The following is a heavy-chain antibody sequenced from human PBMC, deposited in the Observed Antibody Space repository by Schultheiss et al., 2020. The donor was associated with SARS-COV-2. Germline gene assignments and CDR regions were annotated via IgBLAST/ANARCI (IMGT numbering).Heavy chain of an antibody. CDR3: ARENYDSSGYYPSGY. CDR2: IIPILGIA. J-gene: IGHJ4*02. CDR1: GGTFSSYA. D-gene: IGHD3-22*01. V-gene: IGHV1-69*04. Sequence: KVSCKASGGTFSSYAISWVRQAPGQGLEWMGRIIPILGIANYAQKFQGRVTITADKSTSTAYMELSSLRSEDTAVYYCARENYDSSGYYPSGYWGQGTLVTVSS.